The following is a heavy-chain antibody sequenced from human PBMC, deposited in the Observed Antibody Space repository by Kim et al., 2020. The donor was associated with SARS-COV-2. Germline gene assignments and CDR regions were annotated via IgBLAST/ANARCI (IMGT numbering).Heavy chain of an antibody. J-gene: IGHJ5*02. CDR3: ARAIVVVVAATHWFDP. D-gene: IGHD2-15*01. V-gene: IGHV4-59*13. CDR2: IYYSGST. Sequence: SETLSLTCTVSGGSISSYYWSWIRQPPGKGLEWIGYIYYSGSTNYNPSLKSRVTISVDTSKNQFSLKLSSVTAADTAVYYCARAIVVVVAATHWFDPWGQGTLVTVSS. CDR1: GGSISSYY.